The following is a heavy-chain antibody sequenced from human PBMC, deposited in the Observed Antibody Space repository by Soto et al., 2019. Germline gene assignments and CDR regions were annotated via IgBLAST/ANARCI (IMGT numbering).Heavy chain of an antibody. CDR1: GGSISSSSYY. CDR2: IYYSGST. Sequence: QLQLQESGPGLVKPSETLSLTCTVSGGSISSSSYYWGWIRQPPGKGLEWIGSIYYSGSTYYNPSLKGRSPIAVDTSKNQFSLKLSSVTAADTAVYYCARVSSSSRIYDYWGQGTLVTVSS. CDR3: ARVSSSSRIYDY. J-gene: IGHJ4*02. V-gene: IGHV4-39*01. D-gene: IGHD6-6*01.